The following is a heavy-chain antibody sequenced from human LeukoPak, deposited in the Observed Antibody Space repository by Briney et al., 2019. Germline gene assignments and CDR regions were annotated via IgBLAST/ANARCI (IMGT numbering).Heavy chain of an antibody. CDR1: GFSFHIYG. V-gene: IGHV3-23*01. CDR3: AKYCTSSSCYAESFYGMDV. Sequence: PGGSLRLSCVASGFSFHIYGMSWVRQAPGKGLEWVSAITGSGGNTFYADSVKGRFTVSRDNSKNTLYLQMDSLSAEDTAVYYCAKYCTSSSCYAESFYGMDVWGQGTTVTVSS. J-gene: IGHJ6*02. CDR2: ITGSGGNT. D-gene: IGHD2-2*01.